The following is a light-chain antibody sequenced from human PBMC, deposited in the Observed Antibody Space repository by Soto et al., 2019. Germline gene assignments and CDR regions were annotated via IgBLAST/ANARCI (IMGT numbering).Light chain of an antibody. J-gene: IGLJ2*01. CDR2: DTN. CDR3: LLSYRGVGV. CDR1: TGAVTTGHY. V-gene: IGLV7-46*01. Sequence: QSVVTQEPSLTVSPGRTVTLTCGSNTGAVTTGHYPYWFQQKPGQAPRTLIYDTNNKHSWTPARFSGSLLGGKAALTLSGAQPEDEADYYCLLSYRGVGVFGGGTKLTVL.